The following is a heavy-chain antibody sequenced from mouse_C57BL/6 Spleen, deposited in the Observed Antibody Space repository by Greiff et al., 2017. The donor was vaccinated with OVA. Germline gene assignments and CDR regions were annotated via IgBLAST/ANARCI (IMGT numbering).Heavy chain of an antibody. CDR2: ISSGGDYT. CDR3: TKNLYFDY. J-gene: IGHJ2*01. CDR1: GFTFSSYA. Sequence: EVQVVASWEGLVKPGGSLKLSCAASGFTFSSYAMSWVRQTPEQRLEWVAYISSGGDYTYYADTVKGRFTISRDNARNTLYLQRSRLKSEDTAMDYCTKNLYFDYWGQGTTLTVSS. V-gene: IGHV5-9-1*02.